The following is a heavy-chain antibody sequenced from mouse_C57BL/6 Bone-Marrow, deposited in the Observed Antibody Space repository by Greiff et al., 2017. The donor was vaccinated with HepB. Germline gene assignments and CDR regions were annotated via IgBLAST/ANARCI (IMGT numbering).Heavy chain of an antibody. CDR3: ARGLQGDIDY. CDR1: GYSFTDHN. V-gene: IGHV1-39*01. D-gene: IGHD2-13*01. J-gene: IGHJ2*01. Sequence: VQLQQPVAELVMPGASVKISCKASGYSFTDHNMNWVKQSNGQSLEWIGVINPTYGTTSYNQKFKGKATLTVDQSSSTAYMQLNSLTSEDSAVYYCARGLQGDIDYWGQGTALTGSS. CDR2: INPTYGTT.